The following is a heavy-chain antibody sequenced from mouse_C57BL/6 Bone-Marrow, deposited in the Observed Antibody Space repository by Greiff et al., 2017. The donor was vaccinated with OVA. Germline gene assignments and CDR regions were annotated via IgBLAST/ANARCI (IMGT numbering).Heavy chain of an antibody. CDR3: ARRLRRDQGYFDV. D-gene: IGHD1-2*01. J-gene: IGHJ1*03. Sequence: EVKLVESGGGLVQPGGSLKLSCAASGFTFSDYGMAWVRQAPRKGPEWVAFISNLAYSIYYADTVTGRFTISRENAKNTLYLEMSSLRSEDTAMYYCARRLRRDQGYFDVWGTGTTVTVSS. V-gene: IGHV5-15*01. CDR2: ISNLAYSI. CDR1: GFTFSDYG.